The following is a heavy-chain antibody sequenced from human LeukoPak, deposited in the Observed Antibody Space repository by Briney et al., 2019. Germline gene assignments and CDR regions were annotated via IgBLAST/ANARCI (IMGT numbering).Heavy chain of an antibody. CDR1: GGSISSYY. J-gene: IGHJ4*02. Sequence: SETLSLTCTVSGGSISSYYWSWIRQPPGKGLEWIGYIYYSGSTNYNPSLKSRVTISVDTSKNQFSLKLSSVTAADTAVYYCARINYFDSSGYFSGDYWGQGTLVTVSS. CDR2: IYYSGST. CDR3: ARINYFDSSGYFSGDY. D-gene: IGHD3-22*01. V-gene: IGHV4-59*12.